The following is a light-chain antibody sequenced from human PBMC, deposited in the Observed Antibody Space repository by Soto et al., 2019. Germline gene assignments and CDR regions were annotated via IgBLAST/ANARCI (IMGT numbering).Light chain of an antibody. CDR1: RSEVGAYNY. CDR2: DVS. Sequence: QSALTQPPSVSGSPGQSVTISCTGTRSEVGAYNYVSWYQQHPGKAPKLMICDVSQRLSGVPDRFSGSKSGNTASLTISGLQAEDEADYFCCSYAGGYTHYVFGTGTKLTVL. V-gene: IGLV2-11*01. J-gene: IGLJ1*01. CDR3: CSYAGGYTHYV.